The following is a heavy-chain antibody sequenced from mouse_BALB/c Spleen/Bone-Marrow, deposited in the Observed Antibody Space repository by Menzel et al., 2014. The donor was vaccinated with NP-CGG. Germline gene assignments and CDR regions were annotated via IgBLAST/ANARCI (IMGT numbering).Heavy chain of an antibody. CDR1: GYTFTSYW. CDR2: INPSNGRT. Sequence: VKLQESGAELVKPGASVKLSCKASGYTFTSYWMHWVKQRPGQGLEWIGEINPSNGRTNYNEKFKSKATLTVDKSSNTAYMQLSSLTSEDSAVYYCASYYGNYAYWGQGTLVTVSA. J-gene: IGHJ3*01. D-gene: IGHD2-1*01. V-gene: IGHV1S81*02. CDR3: ASYYGNYAY.